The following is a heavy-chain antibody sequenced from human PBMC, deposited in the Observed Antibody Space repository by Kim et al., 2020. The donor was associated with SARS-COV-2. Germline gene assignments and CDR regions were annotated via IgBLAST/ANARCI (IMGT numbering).Heavy chain of an antibody. CDR2: ISYDGSNK. Sequence: GGSLRLSCAASGFTFSSYAMHWVRQAPGKGLEWVAVISYDGSNKYYADSVKGRFTISRDNSKNTLYLQMNSLRAEDTAVYYCARDSYTAMVKGLSYWGQG. V-gene: IGHV3-30*04. CDR1: GFTFSSYA. D-gene: IGHD5-18*01. CDR3: ARDSYTAMVKGLSY. J-gene: IGHJ4*02.